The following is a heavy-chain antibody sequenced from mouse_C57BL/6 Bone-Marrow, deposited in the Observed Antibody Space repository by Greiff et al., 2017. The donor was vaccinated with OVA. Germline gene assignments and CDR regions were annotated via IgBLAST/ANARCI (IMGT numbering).Heavy chain of an antibody. CDR3: AREFDGFWYCDV. CDR2: IHPNSGST. D-gene: IGHD1-1*01. V-gene: IGHV1-64*01. J-gene: IGHJ1*03. CDR1: GYTFTSYW. Sequence: QVQLQQPGAELVKPEASVKLSCKASGYTFTSYWMHWVKQRPGQGLEWIGMIHPNSGSTNYNEKFKSKATLTVDKSSSTAYMQLSSLTSEDSAVYYCAREFDGFWYCDVWGTGTTGTVSS.